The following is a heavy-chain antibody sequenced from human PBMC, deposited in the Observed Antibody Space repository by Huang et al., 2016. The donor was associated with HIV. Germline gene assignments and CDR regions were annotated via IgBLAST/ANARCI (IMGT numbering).Heavy chain of an antibody. CDR2: IHPNSGVT. J-gene: IGHJ4*02. D-gene: IGHD3-16*01. V-gene: IGHV1-2*06. CDR1: GYIFIGYY. CDR3: ARSPLLGESSSALEF. Sequence: QVQRVQSGAEVKKPGASVKVSCRAFGYIFIGYYIQWVRPAPGQGLDWMGRIHPNSGVTKYAEKFQGRVTMTRDTSINTAYMELRSLRSDDTAVYYCARSPLLGESSSALEFWGQGTLVTVSS.